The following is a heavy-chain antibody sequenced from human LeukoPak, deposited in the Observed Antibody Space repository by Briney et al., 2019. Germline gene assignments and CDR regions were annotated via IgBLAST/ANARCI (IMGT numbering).Heavy chain of an antibody. J-gene: IGHJ5*02. CDR1: GGSVNSGTYH. CDR2: VYFDGST. V-gene: IGHV4-39*07. Sequence: PSETLSLTCTVSGGSVNSGTYHWGWVRQPPGKGLEWIGSVYFDGSTHDNPSLKSRVAISVDTSKNQFSLKLSSVTAADTAVYYCARRYSSSWPRSNNWFDPWGQGTPVTVSS. D-gene: IGHD6-13*01. CDR3: ARRYSSSWPRSNNWFDP.